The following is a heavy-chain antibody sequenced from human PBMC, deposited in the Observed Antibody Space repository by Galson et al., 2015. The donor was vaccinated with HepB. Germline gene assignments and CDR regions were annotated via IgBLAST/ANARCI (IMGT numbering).Heavy chain of an antibody. CDR1: GFTFDDYA. Sequence: SLRLSCAASGFTFDDYAMHWVRQAPGKGLEWVSGISWNSGSIGYADSVKGRFTISRDNAKNSLYLQMNSLRAEDTALYYCAKDGGSYDSSGYYSSWGQGTLVTVSS. D-gene: IGHD3-22*01. J-gene: IGHJ5*02. V-gene: IGHV3-9*01. CDR3: AKDGGSYDSSGYYSS. CDR2: ISWNSGSI.